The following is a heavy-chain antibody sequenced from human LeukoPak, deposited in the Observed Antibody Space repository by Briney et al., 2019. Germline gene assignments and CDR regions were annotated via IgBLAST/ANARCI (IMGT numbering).Heavy chain of an antibody. CDR3: ASLNWNDVWNYYYDMDV. J-gene: IGHJ6*02. Sequence: GGSLRLSCAASGFTVSSNYMSWVRQAPGKGLERVSVIYSGGSTYYADSVKGRFTISRDNSKNTLYLQMNSLRAEDTAVYYCASLNWNDVWNYYYDMDVWGQGTTVTVSS. V-gene: IGHV3-53*01. D-gene: IGHD1-20*01. CDR2: IYSGGST. CDR1: GFTVSSNY.